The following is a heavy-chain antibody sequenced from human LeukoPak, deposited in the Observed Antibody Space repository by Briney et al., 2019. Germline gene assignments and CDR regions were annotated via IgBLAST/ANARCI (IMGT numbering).Heavy chain of an antibody. CDR2: IIPIFGTA. Sequence: SVKVSCKASGGTFSSYAISWVRQAPGQGLEWMGGIIPIFGTANYAQKFQGRVTITADESTSTAYMELRSLRSDDTAVYYCAREGLIAAAPSDMDVWGKGTTVTVSS. CDR1: GGTFSSYA. D-gene: IGHD6-13*01. J-gene: IGHJ6*03. V-gene: IGHV1-69*13. CDR3: AREGLIAAAPSDMDV.